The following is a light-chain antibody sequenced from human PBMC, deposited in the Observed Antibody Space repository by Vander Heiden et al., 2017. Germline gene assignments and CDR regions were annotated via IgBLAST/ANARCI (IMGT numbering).Light chain of an antibody. J-gene: IGKJ4*01. Sequence: IQLYQCPTSLSASVGDRVTITCRASQSISNYLAWYQQKPGKAPNLLIYGASTLQTGVPSRFSGSGYGTDFTLTISSLQPEDFATYYCQQLDSYPRTFGGGTKVEIK. V-gene: IGKV1-9*01. CDR2: GAS. CDR1: QSISNY. CDR3: QQLDSYPRT.